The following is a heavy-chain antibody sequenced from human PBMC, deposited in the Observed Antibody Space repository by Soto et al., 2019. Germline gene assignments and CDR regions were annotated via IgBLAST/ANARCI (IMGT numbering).Heavy chain of an antibody. D-gene: IGHD3-22*01. V-gene: IGHV4-30-2*01. Sequence: ASETLSLTCAVSGGSISSGGYSWIWIRQPPGKGLEWIGYIYHSGSTYYNPSLKSRVTISVDRSKNQLSLKLSSVTAADTAVYYCARHNWAYDSSGFDPWGQGTLVTVS. CDR2: IYHSGST. J-gene: IGHJ5*02. CDR3: ARHNWAYDSSGFDP. CDR1: GGSISSGGYS.